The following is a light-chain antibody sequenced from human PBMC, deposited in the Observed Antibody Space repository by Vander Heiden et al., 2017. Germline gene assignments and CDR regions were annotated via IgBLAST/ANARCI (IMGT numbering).Light chain of an antibody. V-gene: IGLV8-61*01. Sequence: QTVVTQEPSFSVSPGGTVTLTCGLSSGSVSTSYYPSWYQQTPGQAPRTLIYSTNTRSSGVPDRFSGSILGNTAALTITGAQADDESDYYCLLYMGSGGVVFGGGTKLTVL. J-gene: IGLJ2*01. CDR2: STN. CDR1: SGSVSTSYY. CDR3: LLYMGSGGVV.